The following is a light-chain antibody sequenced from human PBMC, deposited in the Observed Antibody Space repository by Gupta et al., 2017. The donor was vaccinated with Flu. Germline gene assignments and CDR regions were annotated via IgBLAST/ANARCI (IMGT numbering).Light chain of an antibody. CDR1: QSVGRY. CDR2: DAS. CDR3: RQRNNWPQI. J-gene: IGKJ5*01. Sequence: EIVFTQSPATLSLSPGERVLLSCRDSQSVGRYLAWYQHKPDRSPRLLIYDASNRATGIPARFSGSGSGSDFTLTISGLEPEDFAVYYCRQRNNWPQIFGQGTRLEIK. V-gene: IGKV3-11*01.